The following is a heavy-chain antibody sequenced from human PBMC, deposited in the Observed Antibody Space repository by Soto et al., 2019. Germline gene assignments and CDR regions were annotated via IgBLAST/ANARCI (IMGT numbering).Heavy chain of an antibody. CDR3: ARSGRDTAMATGFVDY. V-gene: IGHV3-66*01. CDR2: IYSGGST. CDR1: GFTVSSNY. Sequence: EVQLVESGGGLVQPGGSLRLSCAASGFTVSSNYMSWVRQAPGKGLEWVSVIYSGGSTYYADSVKGRFTISRDNSKNTLYRQMNSLRAEDTAVYYCARSGRDTAMATGFVDYWGQGTLVTVSS. D-gene: IGHD5-18*01. J-gene: IGHJ4*02.